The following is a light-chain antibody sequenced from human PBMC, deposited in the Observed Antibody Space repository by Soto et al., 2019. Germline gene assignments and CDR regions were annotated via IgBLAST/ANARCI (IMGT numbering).Light chain of an antibody. J-gene: IGKJ1*01. CDR1: QSVSNK. Sequence: EVVMSQSPATLSVSPGETATLSCRASQSVSNKLAWYQQRPGQAPRLLIYAADTRATGIPARFSGSGSGREFTLTTSSLQSDDFVVSYCRQYNNSPPWTFGQGTKVEVK. CDR2: AAD. CDR3: RQYNNSPPWT. V-gene: IGKV3-15*01.